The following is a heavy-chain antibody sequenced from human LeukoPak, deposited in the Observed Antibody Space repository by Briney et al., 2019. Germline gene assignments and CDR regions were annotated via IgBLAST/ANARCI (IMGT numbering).Heavy chain of an antibody. CDR1: GFSFRMYA. Sequence: GGSLRLSCTASGFSFRMYAMSWVRQAPGKGLESVASIIYDGRHTYYAASVKGRFTISRDNSQNTLYLQMNSLRAEDTALYYFPKDGLPNDGSTHVYYFQSLGQGCLVTVYS. J-gene: IGHJ4*02. V-gene: IGHV3-23*01. D-gene: IGHD1-7*01. CDR3: PKDGLPNDGSTHVYYFQS. CDR2: IIYDGRHT.